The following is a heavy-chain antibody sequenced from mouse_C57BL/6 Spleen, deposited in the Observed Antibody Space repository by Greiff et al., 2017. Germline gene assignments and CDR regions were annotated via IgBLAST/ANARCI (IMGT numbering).Heavy chain of an antibody. D-gene: IGHD2-3*01. CDR3: ASYDLPGWFAY. V-gene: IGHV3-6*01. CDR1: GYSITSGYY. Sequence: DVKLQESGPGLVKPSQSLSLTCSVTGYSITSGYYWNWIRQFPGNKLEWMGYISYDGSNNYNPYLKNRISITRDTSQNQFCLKLNSVTTEDTATYYCASYDLPGWFAYWGQGTLVTVSA. CDR2: ISYDGSN. J-gene: IGHJ3*01.